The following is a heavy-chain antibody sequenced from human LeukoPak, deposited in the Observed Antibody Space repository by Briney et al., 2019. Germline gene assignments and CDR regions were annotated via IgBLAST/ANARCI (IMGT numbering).Heavy chain of an antibody. Sequence: GESLKISCKGSGYTYTKSWIAWVRQMPGKGLELMGIIYPVVSETRYSPSFQGQVTISVDKSISTAYLQWSSLKASDTAMYYCARQGCTTTSCHTIDYWGQGTLVTVSS. D-gene: IGHD2-2*02. CDR2: IYPVVSET. V-gene: IGHV5-51*01. J-gene: IGHJ4*02. CDR1: GYTYTKSW. CDR3: ARQGCTTTSCHTIDY.